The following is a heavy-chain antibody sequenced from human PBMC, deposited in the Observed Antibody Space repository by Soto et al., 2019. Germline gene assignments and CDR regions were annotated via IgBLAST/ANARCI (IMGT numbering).Heavy chain of an antibody. CDR3: ARDYGDYVSPNWFDP. CDR2: ISSSSSTI. V-gene: IGHV3-48*01. D-gene: IGHD4-17*01. Sequence: VQLVESGGGLVQPGGSLRLSCAASGFTFSSYSMNWVRQAPGKGLEWVSYISSSSSTIYYADSVKGRFTISRDNAKNSLYLQMNSLRAEDTAVYYCARDYGDYVSPNWFDPWGQGTLVTVSS. CDR1: GFTFSSYS. J-gene: IGHJ5*02.